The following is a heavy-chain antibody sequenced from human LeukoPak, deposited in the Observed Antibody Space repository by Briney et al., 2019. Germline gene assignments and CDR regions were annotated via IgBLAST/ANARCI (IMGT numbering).Heavy chain of an antibody. Sequence: PGGSLRLSCAASGFTFSTYWMHWVRQAPGKGLVWVSRINRDGRTTNYADSVKGRFTLSRDNAKNTLYLQMNSLRAEDMAVYYCARDGLYGSENYYIVVLDYWGEGTLVSVSS. CDR3: ARDGLYGSENYYIVVLDY. J-gene: IGHJ4*02. CDR2: INRDGRTT. D-gene: IGHD3-10*01. CDR1: GFTFSTYW. V-gene: IGHV3-74*01.